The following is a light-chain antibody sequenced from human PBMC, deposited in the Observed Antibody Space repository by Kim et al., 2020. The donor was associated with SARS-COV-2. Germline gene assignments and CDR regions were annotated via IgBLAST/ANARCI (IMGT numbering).Light chain of an antibody. J-gene: IGKJ5*01. CDR2: VAS. CDR3: LQHNTYPIT. CDR1: QDIGND. Sequence: ASVGDRVTIPCRASQDIGNDLGWYQQSPGRAPKRLIYVASSLQSGVPSRFSGSGSGTEFTLTIGSLQPEDFATYFCLQHNTYPITFGQGTRLGIK. V-gene: IGKV1-17*01.